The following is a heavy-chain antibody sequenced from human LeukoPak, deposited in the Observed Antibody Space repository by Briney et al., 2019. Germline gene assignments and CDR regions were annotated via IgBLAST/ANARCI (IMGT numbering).Heavy chain of an antibody. V-gene: IGHV1-2*02. CDR2: INPNSGAT. CDR3: ARDYQQLIYRSQGRGDYFDP. D-gene: IGHD2-2*02. J-gene: IGHJ5*02. Sequence: ASVKVSCKASGYTFTGYYMHWVRQAPGQGLEWMGWINPNSGATKFAEKFQGRVTMTRDTSITTAYMELGRLTSDDTAVYFCARDYQQLIYRSQGRGDYFDPWGQGTLVTVSS. CDR1: GYTFTGYY.